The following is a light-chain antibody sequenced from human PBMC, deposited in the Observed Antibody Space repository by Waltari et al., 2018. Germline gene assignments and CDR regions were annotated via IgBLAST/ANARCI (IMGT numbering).Light chain of an antibody. CDR1: GSDVGSYVY. V-gene: IGLV2-14*03. CDR2: DVS. J-gene: IGLJ2*01. CDR3: SSYTSSGTVI. Sequence: QSALTQPASVSGSPGQSITISCTGTGSDVGSYVYVSWYQQQPGKGPKLMIFDVSNRPAGVSNRFSGSKSGNTASLTISGLQAEDEADYYCSSYTSSGTVIFGGGTKLTVL.